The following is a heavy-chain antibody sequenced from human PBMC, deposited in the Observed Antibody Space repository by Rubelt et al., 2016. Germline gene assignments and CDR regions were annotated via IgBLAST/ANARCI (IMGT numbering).Heavy chain of an antibody. CDR1: GFTFTDYY. D-gene: IGHD6-6*01. CDR2: INPNSGGT. V-gene: IGHV1-2*02. CDR3: ARDVAVRLWGCGS. J-gene: IGHJ5*02. Sequence: QVQLVQSGAEVKKPGASVKVSCKASGFTFTDYYLHWVRQAPGQGLEWMGWINPNSGGTNYAQKFQGRITMTRDTSISTAYMELSRLGYDDTAVYYCARDVAVRLWGCGSWGQGTLVTVSS.